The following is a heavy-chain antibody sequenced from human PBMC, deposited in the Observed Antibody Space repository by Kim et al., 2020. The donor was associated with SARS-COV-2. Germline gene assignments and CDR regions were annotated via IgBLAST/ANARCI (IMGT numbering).Heavy chain of an antibody. J-gene: IGHJ6*02. D-gene: IGHD3-10*01. Sequence: GGSLRLSCAVSRFIFNNYWINWVRHAPGKGLVWVSRISSDGSITNYADSVKGRFTMSRDNAENTLYLQMNSLRAEDTAVYYCARGFLRDGFDVWGQGTTVTVSS. CDR1: RFIFNNYW. CDR2: ISSDGSIT. V-gene: IGHV3-74*01. CDR3: ARGFLRDGFDV.